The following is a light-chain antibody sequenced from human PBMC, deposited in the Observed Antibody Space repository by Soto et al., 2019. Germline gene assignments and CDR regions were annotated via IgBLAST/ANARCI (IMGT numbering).Light chain of an antibody. CDR2: DVS. CDR1: SSDVGVYDF. Sequence: QSALTQPASVSGSPGQSITISCTGTSSDVGVYDFVSWYQQHPGKAPKLMIYDVSNRPAGVSNRFSGSKSGNTASLTISGLQDEDEADYYCSSYTTSTTRVFGGGTKVTVL. J-gene: IGLJ3*02. V-gene: IGLV2-14*03. CDR3: SSYTTSTTRV.